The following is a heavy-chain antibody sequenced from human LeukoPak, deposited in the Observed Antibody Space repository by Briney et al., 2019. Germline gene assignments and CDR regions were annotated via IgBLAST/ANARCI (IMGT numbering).Heavy chain of an antibody. CDR3: ARRPPGYYYYMDV. V-gene: IGHV4-59*01. Sequence: PSETLSLTCTVSGGSISSYYWSWIRQPPGKGLEWIGYVYYSGSTNYNPSLKGRVTISVDTSKNQFSLKLSSVTAADTAVYYCARRPPGYYYYMDVWGKGTTVTVSS. J-gene: IGHJ6*03. CDR2: VYYSGST. CDR1: GGSISSYY. D-gene: IGHD3-10*01.